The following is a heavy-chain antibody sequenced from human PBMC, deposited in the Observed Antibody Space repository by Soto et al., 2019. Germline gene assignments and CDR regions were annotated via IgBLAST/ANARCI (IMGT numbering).Heavy chain of an antibody. Sequence: EVQLVESGGGLVQPGGSLRLSCAASGLTVSSNYMSWVRQAPGKGLEWVLVMYSGGSTYYADSVKGRFIIPRGNYKNTLYLQLDSLRVEHTAGYYWARGSALPQALFYGMDVWGQGTTVTVSS. CDR2: MYSGGST. V-gene: IGHV3-66*01. D-gene: IGHD2-15*01. J-gene: IGHJ6*02. CDR1: GLTVSSNY. CDR3: ARGSALPQALFYGMDV.